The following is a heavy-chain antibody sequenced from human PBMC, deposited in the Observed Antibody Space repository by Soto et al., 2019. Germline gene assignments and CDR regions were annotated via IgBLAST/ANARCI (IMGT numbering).Heavy chain of an antibody. CDR1: GGSISSAGYY. CDR2: INYSGST. D-gene: IGHD2-21*02. Sequence: PSETLSLTCTVSGGSISSAGYYWSWIRQHPGKGLEWIGYINYSGSTYYNPSLKSRVTISVDTSKNQFSLKLSSVTAADTAVYYCARADMVVTASRYNWFDPWGQGALVTVSS. CDR3: ARADMVVTASRYNWFDP. V-gene: IGHV4-31*03. J-gene: IGHJ5*02.